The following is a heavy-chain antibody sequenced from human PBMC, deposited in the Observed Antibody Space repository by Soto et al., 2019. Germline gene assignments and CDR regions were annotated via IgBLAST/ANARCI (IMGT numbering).Heavy chain of an antibody. V-gene: IGHV4-4*02. CDR1: GVSISSGNW. D-gene: IGHD3-22*01. CDR2: VYNDGSA. CDR3: ARLVYDSRLNYLYFDH. J-gene: IGHJ4*02. Sequence: PSETLSLTCDVSGVSISSGNWWSWVRQPPGKGLEWIAEVYNDGSANYHPSLESRPTISVDRSKNQFYLRLSSVTAADTGKYYCARLVYDSRLNYLYFDHWGQGTLVTVSS.